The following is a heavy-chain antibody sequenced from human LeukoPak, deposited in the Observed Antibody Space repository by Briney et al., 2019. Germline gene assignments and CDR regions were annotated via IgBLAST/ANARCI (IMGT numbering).Heavy chain of an antibody. CDR2: INSHNLKT. CDR3: ARVQPHRIHYDNRDYPTHNDY. V-gene: IGHV1-18*01. J-gene: IGHJ4*02. Sequence: ASVKVSCKASGYTFNTYGVTWVRQAPGQGLEWMGWINSHNLKTIYAKKFQGRVTLTTDTSTNTAYMEMTTLTSDDTAVYYCARVQPHRIHYDNRDYPTHNDYWGQGTLVTVSS. CDR1: GYTFNTYG. D-gene: IGHD3-22*01.